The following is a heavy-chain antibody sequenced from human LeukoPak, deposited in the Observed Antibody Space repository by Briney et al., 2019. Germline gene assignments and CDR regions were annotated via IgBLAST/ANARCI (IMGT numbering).Heavy chain of an antibody. CDR2: IGTAGDT. J-gene: IGHJ5*02. V-gene: IGHV3-13*04. CDR3: ARAIPFGGWLDP. CDR1: GFTFSSYD. D-gene: IGHD3-16*01. Sequence: GGSLRLSCAASGFTFSSYDMHWVRQATGKGLEWVSAIGTAGDTYYPGSVKGRFTISRENAKNSLYLQMNSLRAGDTAVYYCARAIPFGGWLDPWGQGTLVTVSS.